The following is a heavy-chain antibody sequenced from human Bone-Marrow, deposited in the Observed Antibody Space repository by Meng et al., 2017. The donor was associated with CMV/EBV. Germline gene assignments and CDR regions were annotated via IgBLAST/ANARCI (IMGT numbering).Heavy chain of an antibody. Sequence: GESLKISCAASGFTFSSYSMNWVRQAPGKGLEWVSSISSSSSYIYYADSVQGRFTISRDNAKNSLYLQMNSLRGEETAVYYCGGHLWGQGTLVTVSS. CDR3: GGHL. CDR1: GFTFSSYS. J-gene: IGHJ4*02. D-gene: IGHD3-3*02. V-gene: IGHV3-21*01. CDR2: ISSSSSYI.